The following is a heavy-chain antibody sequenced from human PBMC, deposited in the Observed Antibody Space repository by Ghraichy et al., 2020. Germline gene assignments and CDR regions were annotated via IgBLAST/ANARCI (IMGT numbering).Heavy chain of an antibody. J-gene: IGHJ6*02. CDR1: GFTFSSYS. V-gene: IGHV3-48*02. D-gene: IGHD3-3*01. Sequence: GESLNISCAASGFTFSSYSMNWVRQAPGKGLEWVSYISSSSSTIYYADSVKGRFTISRDNAKNSLYLQMNSLRDEDTAVYYCASPLTIFGVVIPYYGMDVWGQGTTVTVSS. CDR3: ASPLTIFGVVIPYYGMDV. CDR2: ISSSSSTI.